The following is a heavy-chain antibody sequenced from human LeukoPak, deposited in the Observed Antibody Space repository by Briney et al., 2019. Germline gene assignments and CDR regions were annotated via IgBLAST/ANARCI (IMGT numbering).Heavy chain of an antibody. D-gene: IGHD6-13*01. J-gene: IGHJ4*02. CDR1: GFTVSSNY. CDR3: ARDGGPYSSTWHGH. Sequence: GGSLRLSCAASGFTVSSNYMNWVRQAPGKGLEWVSVIYSGGNTYYADSVKGRFTISRDDSQNTLYLQMNSLRAEDTAVYYCARDGGPYSSTWHGHWGQGTLVTVSS. CDR2: IYSGGNT. V-gene: IGHV3-53*01.